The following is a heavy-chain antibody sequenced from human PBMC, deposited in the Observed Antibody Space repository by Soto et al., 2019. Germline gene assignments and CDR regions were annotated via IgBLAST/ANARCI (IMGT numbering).Heavy chain of an antibody. D-gene: IGHD3-10*01. CDR3: ARDATGPYYYYGMDV. CDR1: GFTFSGYA. Sequence: GGSLRLSCAASGFTFSGYAMHWVRQAPGKGLEWVAVISYDGSNKYYADSVKGRFTISRDNSKNTLYLQMNSLRAEDTAVYYCARDATGPYYYYGMDVWGQGTTVTVSS. V-gene: IGHV3-30-3*01. J-gene: IGHJ6*02. CDR2: ISYDGSNK.